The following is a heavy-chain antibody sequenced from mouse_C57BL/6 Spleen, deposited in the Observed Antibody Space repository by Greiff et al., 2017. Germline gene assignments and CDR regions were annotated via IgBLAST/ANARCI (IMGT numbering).Heavy chain of an antibody. CDR3: ARPSNYYSNWYFDV. CDR2: ISSGSSTI. Sequence: EVMLVESGGGLVKPGGSLKLSCAASGFTFSDSGMHWVRQAPEKGLEWVAYISSGSSTIYYADTVKGRFTISRDNAKNTLFLQMTSLRSEDTAMYYCARPSNYYSNWYFDVWGTGTTVTVSS. J-gene: IGHJ1*03. V-gene: IGHV5-17*01. CDR1: GFTFSDSG. D-gene: IGHD2-5*01.